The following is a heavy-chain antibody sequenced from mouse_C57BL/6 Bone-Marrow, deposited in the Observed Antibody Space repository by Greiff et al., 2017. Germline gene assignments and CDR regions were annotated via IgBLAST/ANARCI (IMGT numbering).Heavy chain of an antibody. J-gene: IGHJ1*03. Sequence: QVQLQQSGAELVKPGASVKLSCKASGYTFTSYWIGEIEPSDSYTNYNQRFKGKATLTVDKSASTAYMQLSSLNSEDSAVYYWARETKVVSWYFDVWGTGTTGTGSP. CDR2: IEPSDSYT. V-gene: IGHV1-50*01. CDR3: ARETKVVSWYFDV. CDR1: GYTFTSYW. D-gene: IGHD1-1*01.